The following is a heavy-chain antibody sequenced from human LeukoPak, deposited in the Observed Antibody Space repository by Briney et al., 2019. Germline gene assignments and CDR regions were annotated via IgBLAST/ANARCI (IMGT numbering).Heavy chain of an antibody. D-gene: IGHD2-2*01. J-gene: IGHJ4*02. CDR2: ISSSGSYI. CDR3: AKGGIVVVAGIDY. CDR1: GFTFSSYS. V-gene: IGHV3-21*01. Sequence: GRSLRLSCAASGFTFSSYSMNWVRQAPGKGLEWVSSISSSGSYIYYADSVKGRFTISRDNAKNSLYLQMNSLRAEDTAVYYCAKGGIVVVAGIDYWGQGTLVTVSS.